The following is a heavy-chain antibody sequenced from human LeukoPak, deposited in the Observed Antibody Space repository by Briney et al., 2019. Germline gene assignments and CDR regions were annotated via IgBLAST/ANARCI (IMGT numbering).Heavy chain of an antibody. J-gene: IGHJ4*02. CDR1: GFTFSSYS. V-gene: IGHV3-48*01. Sequence: HAGGSLRLSCAASGFTFSSYSMNWVRQAPGKGLEWGSYISGSSSTIYYADSVKGRFTISRDNGKSTLYLQMNSLRAEDTAVYYCARGSTYYDSSGQVPFDYWGQGTLVTVSS. D-gene: IGHD3-22*01. CDR3: ARGSTYYDSSGQVPFDY. CDR2: ISGSSSTI.